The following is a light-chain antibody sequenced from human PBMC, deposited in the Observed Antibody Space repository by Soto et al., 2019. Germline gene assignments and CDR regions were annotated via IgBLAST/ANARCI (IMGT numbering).Light chain of an antibody. CDR3: QQYGSSQWT. J-gene: IGKJ1*01. CDR2: GAS. V-gene: IGKV3-20*01. CDR1: QSLSSTY. Sequence: EIVLTQSPGTLSLSPGERATLSCRASQSLSSTYLAWYQQKPGQAPRLLIYGASSRATGIPDRFSGSGSATDFTLTISRLEPEDFAVYYCQQYGSSQWTFGQGTKVDIK.